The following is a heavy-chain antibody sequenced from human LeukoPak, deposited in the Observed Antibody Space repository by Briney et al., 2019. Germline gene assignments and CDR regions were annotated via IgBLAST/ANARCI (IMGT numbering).Heavy chain of an antibody. D-gene: IGHD4-11*01. J-gene: IGHJ3*02. CDR3: ARCDYTEDALDI. V-gene: IGHV1-2*02. CDR1: GYTFIDYY. CDR2: INPNSGGT. Sequence: ASVKVSCKASGYTFIDYYIHWVRQAPGQGLEWMGWINPNSGGTNFAQEFQGRVTMTRDTSISTAYMELYRLRYGDTAVYYCARCDYTEDALDIWGQGTVVTVSS.